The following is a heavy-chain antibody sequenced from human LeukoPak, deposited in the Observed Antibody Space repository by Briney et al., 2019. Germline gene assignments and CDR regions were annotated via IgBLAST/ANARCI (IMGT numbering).Heavy chain of an antibody. CDR3: ARPSYDILTGYELLFDY. D-gene: IGHD3-9*01. CDR1: GYTFTSYA. V-gene: IGHV7-4-1*02. Sequence: ASVKVSCKASGYTFTSYAMNWVRQAPGQGLEWMGWTNTNTGNPTYAQGFTGRFVFSLDTSVSTAYLQISSLKAEDTAVYYCARPSYDILTGYELLFDYWGQGTLVTVSS. J-gene: IGHJ4*02. CDR2: TNTNTGNP.